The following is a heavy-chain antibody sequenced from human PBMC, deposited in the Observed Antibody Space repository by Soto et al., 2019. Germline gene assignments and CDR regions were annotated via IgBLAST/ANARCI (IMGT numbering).Heavy chain of an antibody. D-gene: IGHD5-18*01. CDR2: IYYSGST. CDR1: GGSISNYY. CDR3: ARVGSGYSYGYLPLDY. J-gene: IGHJ4*02. Sequence: QVQLQESGPGLVKPSETLSLTCTVSGGSISNYYWNWMRQPPGKGLEWIGYIYYSGSTNYNPSLKTRVTITRNTAKIQCSLKLTSVTAADTAVYYCARVGSGYSYGYLPLDYWGQGGLVTVSS. V-gene: IGHV4-59*01.